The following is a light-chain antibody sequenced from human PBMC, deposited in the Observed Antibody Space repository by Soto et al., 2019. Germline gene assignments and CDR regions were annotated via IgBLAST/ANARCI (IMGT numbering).Light chain of an antibody. CDR3: QQYNNWPPLT. CDR2: GAS. Sequence: EIVMTQSPATLSVSPGERATLSCRASQSVSSNLAWYRQKPGQAPRLFIYGASTRATGTPVRFSGSGSGTEFTLTISSLQSEDFAVYYCQQYNNWPPLTFGGGTKVEIK. V-gene: IGKV3-15*01. CDR1: QSVSSN. J-gene: IGKJ4*01.